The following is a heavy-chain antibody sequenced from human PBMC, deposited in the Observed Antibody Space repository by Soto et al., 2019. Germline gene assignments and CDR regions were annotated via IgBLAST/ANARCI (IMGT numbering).Heavy chain of an antibody. Sequence: QVQLVQSGAEVKTPGSSVKVSCKASGGTFNSYSIDWVRQAPGQGFEWMGGIIPMSGRPNYAQRFQGIVTFSADKSTNTVYMEVNSLTQEDTAVYYCTRRGRQSANWFDPWGQGTLVTVSS. J-gene: IGHJ5*02. V-gene: IGHV1-69*06. CDR3: TRRGRQSANWFDP. CDR1: GGTFNSYS. CDR2: IIPMSGRP.